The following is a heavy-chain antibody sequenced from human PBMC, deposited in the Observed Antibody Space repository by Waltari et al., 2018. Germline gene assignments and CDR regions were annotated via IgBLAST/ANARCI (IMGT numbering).Heavy chain of an antibody. CDR3: AKDLLPTGVFDY. V-gene: IGHV3-23*01. D-gene: IGHD3-10*01. CDR1: GFSFSNYA. Sequence: EVQLLESGGGLVQPGGSLILSCAAPGFSFSNYAMSWVRQVPGKGLEWVSAASDSGGSSYYADSVKGRFTISRDNSKNMLYLQMKYLSAEDTALYYCAKDLLPTGVFDYWGQGALVTVSS. J-gene: IGHJ4*02. CDR2: ASDSGGSS.